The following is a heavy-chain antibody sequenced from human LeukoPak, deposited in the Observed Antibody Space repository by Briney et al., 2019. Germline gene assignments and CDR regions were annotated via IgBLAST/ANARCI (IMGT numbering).Heavy chain of an antibody. CDR2: IKPDGGEK. CDR1: GFAFTTYW. J-gene: IGHJ4*02. CDR3: TREWGTAADY. D-gene: IGHD6-13*01. Sequence: GSLRLSCTASGFAFTTYWMSCVRRAPGKGREWVANIKPDGGEKYYEDSVKGRFTISRDNAKNSVYLQMNSLRAEDTAVYYCTREWGTAADYWGQGTLVTVSS. V-gene: IGHV3-7*01.